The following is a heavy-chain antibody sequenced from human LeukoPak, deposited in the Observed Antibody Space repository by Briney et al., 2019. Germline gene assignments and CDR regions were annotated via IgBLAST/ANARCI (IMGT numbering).Heavy chain of an antibody. D-gene: IGHD3-16*02. CDR1: GFTFSSYW. Sequence: PGGSLRLSCAASGFTFSSYWMHWVRQAPGKGLVWFSRINSDGSSTSYADSVKGRFTISRDNAKNTLYLQMNSLRAEDTAVYYCARGVWGSYRHDYWGQGTLVTVSS. CDR3: ARGVWGSYRHDY. CDR2: INSDGSST. J-gene: IGHJ4*02. V-gene: IGHV3-74*01.